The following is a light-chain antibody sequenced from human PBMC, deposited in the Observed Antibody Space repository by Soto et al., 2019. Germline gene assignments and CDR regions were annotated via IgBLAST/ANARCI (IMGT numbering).Light chain of an antibody. CDR2: VAS. J-gene: IGKJ2*01. V-gene: IGKV3-15*01. CDR1: QSVNQK. Sequence: EIELTQSPATLSVSPGERATLSCRASQSVNQKLGWYQQKPGQAPRLLIYVASYRATGIPARFSGSGSGTEYTLTISNLQAEDFAVYYCQQFNNWPHTFGQGTRVEIK. CDR3: QQFNNWPHT.